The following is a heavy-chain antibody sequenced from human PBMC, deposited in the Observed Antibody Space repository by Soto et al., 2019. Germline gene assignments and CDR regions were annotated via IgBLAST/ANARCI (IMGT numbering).Heavy chain of an antibody. CDR1: GFTFSSYS. CDR2: ISSSSSYI. V-gene: IGHV3-21*01. Sequence: GGSLRLSCAASGFTFSSYSMNWVRQAPGKGLEWVSSISSSSSYIYYADSVKGRFTISRDNAKNSLYLQMNSLRAEDTAVYYCAVLYSSGWYYFQHWGQGTLVPVSS. J-gene: IGHJ1*01. CDR3: AVLYSSGWYYFQH. D-gene: IGHD6-19*01.